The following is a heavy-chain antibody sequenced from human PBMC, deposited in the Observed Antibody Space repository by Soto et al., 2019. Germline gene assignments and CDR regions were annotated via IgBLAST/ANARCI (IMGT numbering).Heavy chain of an antibody. D-gene: IGHD6-6*01. CDR1: GFTFSSYA. CDR3: AKVPSGIAARRSAFDI. J-gene: IGHJ3*02. CDR2: ISGSGGST. Sequence: GSLRLSCAASGFTFSSYAMSWVRQAPGKGLEWVSAISGSGGSTYYADSVKGRFTISRDNSKNTLYLQMNSLRAEDTAVYYCAKVPSGIAARRSAFDIWGQGTMVTVSS. V-gene: IGHV3-23*01.